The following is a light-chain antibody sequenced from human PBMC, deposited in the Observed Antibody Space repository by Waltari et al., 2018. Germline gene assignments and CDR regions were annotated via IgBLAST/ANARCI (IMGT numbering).Light chain of an antibody. Sequence: QSVLTQPPSASETPGQSVIISRSCSYSTFGSNHLYWYQQFPAMAPKLVIYRNKKPPSGVPDRFSGSKSSTSASLAISGLRSEDEAVYYCASWDESHYVFGPGTKVSVL. CDR1: YSTFGSNH. CDR2: RNK. J-gene: IGLJ1*01. CDR3: ASWDESHYV. V-gene: IGLV1-47*01.